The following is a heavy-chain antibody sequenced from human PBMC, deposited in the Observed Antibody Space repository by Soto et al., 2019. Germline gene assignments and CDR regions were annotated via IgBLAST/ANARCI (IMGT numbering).Heavy chain of an antibody. Sequence: PGGSLRLSCAASGFTFNTYAMHWVRQAPGKGLEWVTIISYDGSNIYYKDSVKGRFTTSRDNSKSTVYLQMNSLRAEDTAVYYCARVRAFCTGGSCYSDDAFDIWGQGTMVTVSS. J-gene: IGHJ3*02. CDR1: GFTFNTYA. D-gene: IGHD2-15*01. V-gene: IGHV3-30-3*01. CDR3: ARVRAFCTGGSCYSDDAFDI. CDR2: ISYDGSNI.